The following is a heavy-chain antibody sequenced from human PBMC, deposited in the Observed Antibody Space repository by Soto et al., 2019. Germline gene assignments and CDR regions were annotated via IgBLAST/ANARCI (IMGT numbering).Heavy chain of an antibody. CDR3: ARIDYYDSSGAAGGYMDV. D-gene: IGHD3-22*01. CDR1: GFSLSTSGVC. V-gene: IGHV2-70*01. Sequence: ESGPTLVNPTQTLTLTCTFSGFSLSTSGVCVGGIRQPPGKALEWLALIDWDDDKYYSTSLKTRLTISKDTSKNQVVLTMTNMDPVDTATYYCARIDYYDSSGAAGGYMDVWGQGTRVTVYS. J-gene: IGHJ6*02. CDR2: IDWDDDK.